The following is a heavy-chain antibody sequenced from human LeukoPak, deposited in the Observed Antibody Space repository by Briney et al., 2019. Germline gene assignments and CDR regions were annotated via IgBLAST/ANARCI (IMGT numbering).Heavy chain of an antibody. D-gene: IGHD4-17*01. J-gene: IGHJ4*02. CDR2: ISSGSSAI. V-gene: IGHV3-21*01. CDR1: GFTFSSYS. Sequence: GGSLRLSCAASGFTFSSYSMTWVRQAPGKGLEWVSIISSGSSAIFSADAPKGRFTISRDDAKNLLYLDMNSLRAEDTAVYYCARGHTAVTRHFDFWGQGTLVTVSS. CDR3: ARGHTAVTRHFDF.